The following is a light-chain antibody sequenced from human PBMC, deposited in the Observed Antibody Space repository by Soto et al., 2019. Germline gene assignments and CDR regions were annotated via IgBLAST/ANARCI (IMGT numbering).Light chain of an antibody. CDR1: SSDVGSYNL. Sequence: QSALTQPASVSGSAGQSITISCTGTSSDVGSYNLVSWYQQHPGKAPKLMIYEGSKRPSGVSNRFSGSKSGNTASLTISGLQAEDEADYYCCSYAGNSTWVFGGGTKLTVL. CDR3: CSYAGNSTWV. J-gene: IGLJ3*02. V-gene: IGLV2-23*01. CDR2: EGS.